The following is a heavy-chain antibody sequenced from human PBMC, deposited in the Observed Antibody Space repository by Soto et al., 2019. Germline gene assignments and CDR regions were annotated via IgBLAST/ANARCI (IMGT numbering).Heavy chain of an antibody. CDR3: ARDRRPCGGDCYDLIDAFDI. Sequence: SLKVGCTGSGRTFSSYAISWVRLATGQGLEWMGGIIPIFGTANYAQKFQGRVTITADESTSTAYMELSSLRSEDTAVYYCARDRRPCGGDCYDLIDAFDIWGQGTMVTVSS. V-gene: IGHV1-69*01. J-gene: IGHJ3*02. D-gene: IGHD2-21*02. CDR1: GRTFSSYA. CDR2: IIPIFGTA.